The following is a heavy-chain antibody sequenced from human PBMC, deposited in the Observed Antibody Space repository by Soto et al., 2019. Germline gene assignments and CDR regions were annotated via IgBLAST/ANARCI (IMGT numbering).Heavy chain of an antibody. CDR1: GGSISSGDYY. D-gene: IGHD2-15*01. Sequence: PSETLSLTCTVSGGSISSGDYYWSWIRQPPGKGLEWIGYIYYSGSTYYNPSLKSRVTISLDTSKNQFSLKLSSVIAADTAVYYCARARGARYFDYWGQGTLVTVSS. V-gene: IGHV4-30-4*01. J-gene: IGHJ4*02. CDR3: ARARGARYFDY. CDR2: IYYSGST.